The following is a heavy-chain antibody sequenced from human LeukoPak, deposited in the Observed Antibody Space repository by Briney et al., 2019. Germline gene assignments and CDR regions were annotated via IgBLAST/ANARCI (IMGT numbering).Heavy chain of an antibody. D-gene: IGHD2-15*01. CDR2: INHSGST. Sequence: SETLSLTCAVYGGSLRGYYWSWIRQPPGKGLEWIGEINHSGSTNYDPSLKSRVTISVDTSKNQFSLKLSSLTAADTAVYYCARTACSGGTCYSQRGAFDIWGQGTMVTVSS. V-gene: IGHV4-34*01. CDR3: ARTACSGGTCYSQRGAFDI. CDR1: GGSLRGYY. J-gene: IGHJ3*02.